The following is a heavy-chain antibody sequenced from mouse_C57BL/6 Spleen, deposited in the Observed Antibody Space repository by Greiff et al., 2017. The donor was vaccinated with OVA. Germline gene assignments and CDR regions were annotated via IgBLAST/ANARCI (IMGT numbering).Heavy chain of an antibody. CDR3: ARVTTVAGAY. V-gene: IGHV5-4*01. D-gene: IGHD1-1*01. Sequence: EVQVVESGGGLVKPGGSLKLSCAASGFTFSSYAMSWVRQTPEKRLEWVATISDGGSYTYYPDNVKGRFTISRDNAKNNLYLQMSHLKSEDTAMYYCARVTTVAGAYWGQGTLVTVSA. CDR2: ISDGGSYT. J-gene: IGHJ3*01. CDR1: GFTFSSYA.